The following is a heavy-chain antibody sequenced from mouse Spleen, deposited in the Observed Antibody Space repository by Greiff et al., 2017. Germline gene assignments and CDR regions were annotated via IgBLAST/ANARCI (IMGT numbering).Heavy chain of an antibody. J-gene: IGHJ1*01. V-gene: IGHV5-9-3*01. CDR1: GFTFSSYA. CDR2: ISSGGSYT. CDR3: ARQNTTVVDWYFDV. D-gene: IGHD1-1*01. Sequence: EVQLVESGGGLVKPGGSLKLSCAASGFTFSSYAMSWVRQTPEKRLEWVATISSGGSYTYYPDSVKGRFTISRDNAKNTLYLQMSSLRSEDTAMYYCARQNTTVVDWYFDVWGAGTTVTVSS.